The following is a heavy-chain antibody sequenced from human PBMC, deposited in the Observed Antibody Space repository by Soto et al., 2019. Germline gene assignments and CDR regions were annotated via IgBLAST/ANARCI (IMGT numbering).Heavy chain of an antibody. CDR1: GFTFNSNA. CDR3: ARDNIQGAPDDLDS. J-gene: IGHJ4*02. V-gene: IGHV3-30*04. D-gene: IGHD1-1*01. Sequence: EPLVESGGDVVEPGRSMRLSCAASGFTFNSNAMHWVRQAPGKGLEWVAVISYEGRVQQYTDSVKGRFTISRDDSKNIRYLQMHSLRSEDTALYYCARDNIQGAPDDLDSWGQGTLVTVSS. CDR2: ISYEGRVQ.